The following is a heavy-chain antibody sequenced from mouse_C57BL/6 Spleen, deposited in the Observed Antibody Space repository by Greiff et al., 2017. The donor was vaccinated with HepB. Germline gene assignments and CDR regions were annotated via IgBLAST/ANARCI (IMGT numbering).Heavy chain of an antibody. Sequence: ESGPGLVKPSQSLSLTCSVTGYSITSGYYWNWIRQFPGNKLEWMGYISYDGSNNYNPSLKNRISITRDTSKNQFFLKLNSVTTEDTATYYCAKEEIHDYYYAMDYWGQGTSVTVSS. V-gene: IGHV3-6*01. D-gene: IGHD2-4*01. CDR2: ISYDGSN. J-gene: IGHJ4*01. CDR1: GYSITSGYY. CDR3: AKEEIHDYYYAMDY.